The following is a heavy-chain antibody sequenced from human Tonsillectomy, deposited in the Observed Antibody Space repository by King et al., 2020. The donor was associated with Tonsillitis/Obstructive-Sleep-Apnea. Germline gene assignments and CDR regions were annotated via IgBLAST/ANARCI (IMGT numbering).Heavy chain of an antibody. CDR1: GFTFDDYG. Sequence: VQLVESGGGVVRPGGSLRLSCAASGFTFDDYGMSWVRQAPGKGLEWVSGINWNGGSTGYADSVKGRFTISRDNAKNSRYLKMKSLRAVDTALYYCASLTTHYYDSSGYAYDAFDIWGQGTMVTVSS. CDR2: INWNGGST. V-gene: IGHV3-20*04. D-gene: IGHD3-22*01. J-gene: IGHJ3*02. CDR3: ASLTTHYYDSSGYAYDAFDI.